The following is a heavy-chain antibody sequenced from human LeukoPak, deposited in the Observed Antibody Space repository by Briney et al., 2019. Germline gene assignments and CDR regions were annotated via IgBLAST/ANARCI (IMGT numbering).Heavy chain of an antibody. Sequence: GGSLRLACAASGFTSGSYSMNWVRPAPGKWLEWVSGIRSRRSYKYYADSVKGQFTISRDNAKNSLNLRMNSLRAEDTAVYYGARDSGITVTSAIDYWGQGTLVTVSS. CDR3: ARDSGITVTSAIDY. CDR1: GFTSGSYS. CDR2: IRSRRSYK. D-gene: IGHD4-17*01. J-gene: IGHJ4*02. V-gene: IGHV3-21*01.